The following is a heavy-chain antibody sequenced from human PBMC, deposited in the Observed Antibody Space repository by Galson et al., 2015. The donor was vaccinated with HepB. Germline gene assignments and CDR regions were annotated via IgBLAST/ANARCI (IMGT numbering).Heavy chain of an antibody. CDR2: IEQDGSEK. Sequence: SLRLSCAASGFTFSSYWMSWVRQAPGKGLEWVANIEQDGSEKYYVDSVKGRFTISRDNAKNSLYLQMNSLRAEDTAVYYCARGTYCSSTSCLRSYYFDYWGQGTLVTVSS. J-gene: IGHJ4*02. CDR1: GFTFSSYW. CDR3: ARGTYCSSTSCLRSYYFDY. V-gene: IGHV3-7*03. D-gene: IGHD2-2*01.